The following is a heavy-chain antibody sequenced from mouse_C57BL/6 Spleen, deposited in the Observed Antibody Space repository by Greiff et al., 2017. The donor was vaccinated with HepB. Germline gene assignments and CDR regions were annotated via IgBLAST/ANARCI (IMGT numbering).Heavy chain of an antibody. Sequence: EVQLVESGGGLVQSGRSLRLSCATSGFTFSDFYMEWVRQAPGKGLEWIAASRNKANDYTTEYSASVKGRFIVSRDTSQSILYLQMNALRAEDTAIYYCARDARGLRFDYWGQGTTLTVSS. CDR2: SRNKANDYTT. CDR3: ARDARGLRFDY. D-gene: IGHD2-4*01. CDR1: GFTFSDFY. V-gene: IGHV7-1*01. J-gene: IGHJ2*01.